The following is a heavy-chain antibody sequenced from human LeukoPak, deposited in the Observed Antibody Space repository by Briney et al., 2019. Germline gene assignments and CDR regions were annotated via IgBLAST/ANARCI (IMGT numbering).Heavy chain of an antibody. CDR1: GFTFSSYS. CDR2: ISSSSSYI. D-gene: IGHD3-3*01. J-gene: IGHJ3*02. CDR3: ARVSPYYDFWSGYSDAFDI. Sequence: GGSLRLSCSASGFTFSSYSMNWVRQAPGKGLEWVSSISSSSSYIYYADSVKGRFTISRDNSKNTLYLQMNSLRAEDTAVYYCARVSPYYDFWSGYSDAFDIWGQGTMVTVSS. V-gene: IGHV3-21*01.